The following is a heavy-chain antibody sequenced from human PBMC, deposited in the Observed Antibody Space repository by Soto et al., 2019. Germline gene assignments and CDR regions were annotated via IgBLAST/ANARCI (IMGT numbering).Heavy chain of an antibody. CDR3: ARVSGSYYYGMDV. CDR1: GGSISSSNC. CDR2: IYHSGST. V-gene: IGHV4-4*02. Sequence: QVQLQESGPGLVKPSGTLSLTCAVSGGSISSSNCWSWVRQPPGKGLEWIGEIYHSGSTNFNPSLKSRVTISVDKSKNQFSLKLNSVTAADTAVYYCARVSGSYYYGMDVWDQGTTVTVSS. J-gene: IGHJ6*02.